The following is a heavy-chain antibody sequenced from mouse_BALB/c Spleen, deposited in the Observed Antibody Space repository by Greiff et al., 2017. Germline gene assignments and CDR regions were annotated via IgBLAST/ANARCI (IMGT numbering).Heavy chain of an antibody. CDR3: AKAAYYRSFDY. D-gene: IGHD2-14*01. CDR1: GFSLTNSG. J-gene: IGHJ2*01. V-gene: IGHV2-6-6*01. CDR2: IWGDGST. Sequence: VQVVESGPGLVAPSQSLSITCTVSGFSLTNSGVHWVRQSPGKGLEWLGVIWGDGSTNYNSAFKSRLSISKDNSKSQVFLKMNSLQTDDTARYYCAKAAYYRSFDYWGQGTTLTVSS.